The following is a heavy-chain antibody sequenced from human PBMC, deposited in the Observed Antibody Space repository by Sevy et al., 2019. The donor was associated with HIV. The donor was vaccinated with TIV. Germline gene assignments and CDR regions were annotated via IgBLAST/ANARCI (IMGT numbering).Heavy chain of an antibody. V-gene: IGHV4-59*01. CDR2: IYYSGST. D-gene: IGHD3-10*01. Sequence: SETLSLTCTVSGGSISSYYWSWIRQPPGKGLGWIGYIYYSGSTNYNPSLKSRVTISVDTSKNQFSLKLSSVTAADTAVYYCARARFYGSGRPMDYYYYYMDVWGKGTTVTVSS. J-gene: IGHJ6*03. CDR3: ARARFYGSGRPMDYYYYYMDV. CDR1: GGSISSYY.